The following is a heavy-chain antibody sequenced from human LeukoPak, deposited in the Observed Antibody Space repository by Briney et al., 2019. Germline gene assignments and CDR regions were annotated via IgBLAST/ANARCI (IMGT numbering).Heavy chain of an antibody. Sequence: XXXGNGKTKYSQKFQGRVTMTRDTSISTAYMELSRLRSDDTAVYYCARGGKQWLAYYYYGMDVWGQGTTVTVSS. V-gene: IGHV1-3*01. CDR2: XXXGNGKT. J-gene: IGHJ6*02. CDR3: ARGGKQWLAYYYYGMDV. D-gene: IGHD6-19*01.